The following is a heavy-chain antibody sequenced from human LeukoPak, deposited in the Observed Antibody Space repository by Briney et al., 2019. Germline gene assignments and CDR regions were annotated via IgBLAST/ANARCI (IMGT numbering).Heavy chain of an antibody. CDR1: GFTFSSYA. Sequence: GGSLRLSCAASGFTFSSYAMSWVRQAPGKGLECISGFSGSGGSTYYADSAKGRFTISRENARNSLYLQMNSLRAGDTAIYYCARGAPSGFDYWGQGTLVTVSS. J-gene: IGHJ4*02. CDR3: ARGAPSGFDY. D-gene: IGHD1-26*01. CDR2: FSGSGGST. V-gene: IGHV3-23*01.